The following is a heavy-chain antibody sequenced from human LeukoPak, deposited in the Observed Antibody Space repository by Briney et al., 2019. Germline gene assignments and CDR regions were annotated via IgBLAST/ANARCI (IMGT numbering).Heavy chain of an antibody. CDR2: IRTDGGST. J-gene: IGHJ5*02. CDR1: GFSFSTYW. Sequence: GGSLRLSCAASGFSFSTYWMHWVRQAPGKGLAWVSRIRTDGGSTYYADSVKGRFTVSRDNAKNTLDLQMSSLRVEDTALYYCAKDINRGPGYNWFDPWGQGTLVTVSS. CDR3: AKDINRGPGYNWFDP. D-gene: IGHD1-14*01. V-gene: IGHV3-74*01.